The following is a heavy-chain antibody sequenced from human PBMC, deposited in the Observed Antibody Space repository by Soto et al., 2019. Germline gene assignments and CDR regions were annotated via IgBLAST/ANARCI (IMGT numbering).Heavy chain of an antibody. D-gene: IGHD2-15*01. CDR2: IYYTGST. CDR1: GGSISSDF. CDR3: ARDTCSAGSCYPGY. Sequence: SETLSLTCTVSGGSISSDFWSWIRQSPGKGLEWIGYIYYTGSTNYNPSLKSRVTISVDTSKNQFSLKLNSVTAADTAVYYCARDTCSAGSCYPGYWGQGTLVTVSS. J-gene: IGHJ4*02. V-gene: IGHV4-59*01.